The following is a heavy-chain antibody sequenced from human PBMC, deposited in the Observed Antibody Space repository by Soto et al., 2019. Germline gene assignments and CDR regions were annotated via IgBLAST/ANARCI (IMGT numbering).Heavy chain of an antibody. D-gene: IGHD1-7*01. J-gene: IGHJ6*03. CDR1: GDSVSSNSAA. Sequence: QVQLQESGPGLVKPSQTLSLTCAISGDSVSSNSAAWNWIRLSPSRGLEWLARTYYRSRWYNDYAASVRSRITAKPDTSKNQFSLQLTSVTPEDTAVYYCAGTTSHQWYYMDVWGKGTTVTVSS. CDR3: AGTTSHQWYYMDV. V-gene: IGHV6-1*01. CDR2: TYYRSRWYN.